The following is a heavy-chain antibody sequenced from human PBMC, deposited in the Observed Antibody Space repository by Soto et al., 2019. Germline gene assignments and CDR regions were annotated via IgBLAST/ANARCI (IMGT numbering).Heavy chain of an antibody. J-gene: IGHJ4*02. Sequence: GGSLRLSCAASGFTFSNYGMHWVRQAPGKGLEWVAVISYDGSNKYYADSVKGRFTISRDNSKNTLYLQMNSLRAEDTAVYYCAKNQALYSYGLGYLLDYWGQATLVTVSS. CDR3: AKNQALYSYGLGYLLDY. CDR2: ISYDGSNK. CDR1: GFTFSNYG. D-gene: IGHD5-18*01. V-gene: IGHV3-30*18.